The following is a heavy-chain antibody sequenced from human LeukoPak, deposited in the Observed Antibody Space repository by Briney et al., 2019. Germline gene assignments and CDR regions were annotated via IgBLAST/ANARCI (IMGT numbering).Heavy chain of an antibody. V-gene: IGHV3-23*01. CDR2: ISNTAGST. CDR3: ARGGESFLGIAAAGRFDY. CDR1: GFTFNNYA. J-gene: IGHJ4*02. D-gene: IGHD6-13*01. Sequence: GGSLRLSCAASGFTFNNYAMIWVRQAPGKGLEGLSAISNTAGSTYYADSVKGRFTISRDNSKNTLYLQMNSLRAEDTAVYYCARGGESFLGIAAAGRFDYWGQGTLVTVSS.